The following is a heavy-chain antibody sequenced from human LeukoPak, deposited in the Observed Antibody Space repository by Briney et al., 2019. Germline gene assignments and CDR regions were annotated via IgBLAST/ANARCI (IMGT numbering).Heavy chain of an antibody. Sequence: PGGSLRLSCAASGFXFSSYGISWVRQAPGKGREWVSSISGSGGTTFYADSVKGRSTISRDNSKNTLYLQVNSLRAADTAIYYCAKVQEMDTILPPFHYWGQGTLVTVSS. CDR1: GFXFSSYG. J-gene: IGHJ4*02. CDR2: ISGSGGTT. D-gene: IGHD5-24*01. CDR3: AKVQEMDTILPPFHY. V-gene: IGHV3-23*01.